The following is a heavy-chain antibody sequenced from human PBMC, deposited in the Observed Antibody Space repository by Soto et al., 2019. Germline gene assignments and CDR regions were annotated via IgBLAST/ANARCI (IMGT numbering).Heavy chain of an antibody. CDR1: GVSISSGDCY. Sequence: PSETLSLTCTVSGVSISSGDCYWSWIRQPPGKGLEWIGFMYYSGSTNYNPSLKSRVTISVDTSKNQFSLKLSSVTAADTAVYYCARGSLPWRNYYGLVRLPAEYFQHWGQGTLVTVSS. V-gene: IGHV4-30-4*01. D-gene: IGHD3-10*01. CDR3: ARGSLPWRNYYGLVRLPAEYFQH. J-gene: IGHJ1*01. CDR2: MYYSGST.